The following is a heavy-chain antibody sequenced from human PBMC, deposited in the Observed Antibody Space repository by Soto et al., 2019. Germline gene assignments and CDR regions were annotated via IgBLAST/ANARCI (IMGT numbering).Heavy chain of an antibody. CDR2: IRSKAYGGTT. V-gene: IGHV3-49*04. CDR1: GFTFGDYA. CDR3: TRDPGIAVAGVVTDAFDI. D-gene: IGHD6-19*01. J-gene: IGHJ3*02. Sequence: SLRLSCTASGFTFGDYAMSWVRQAPGKGLEWVGFIRSKAYGGTTEYAASVKGRFTISRDDSKSIAYLQMNSLKTEDTAVYYRTRDPGIAVAGVVTDAFDIWGQGTMVTVSS.